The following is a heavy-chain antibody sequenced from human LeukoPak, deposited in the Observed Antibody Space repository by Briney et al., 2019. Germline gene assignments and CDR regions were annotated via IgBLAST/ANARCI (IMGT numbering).Heavy chain of an antibody. D-gene: IGHD2-15*01. V-gene: IGHV3-21*01. CDR1: GFTFSSYS. J-gene: IGHJ3*02. CDR2: ISSSSSYI. CDR3: ARGPPVLGYCSGGSCYSDAFDI. Sequence: GGSLRLSCAASGFTFSSYSMNWVRQAPGKGLEWVSSISSSSSYIYYADPVKGRFTISRDNAKDSLYLQMNSRRAEDTAVYYCARGPPVLGYCSGGSCYSDAFDIWGQGTMVTVSS.